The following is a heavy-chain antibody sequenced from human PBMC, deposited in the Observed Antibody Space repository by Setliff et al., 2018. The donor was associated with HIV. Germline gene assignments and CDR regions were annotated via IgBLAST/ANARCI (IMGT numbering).Heavy chain of an antibody. Sequence: SVKVSCKASGGNFRSYGISWVRQAPGQGLEWMGGIIPMSGVPKYAQKFQGRVTITADKSTSTAYMELSSLRSEDTAVYYCATIRAGSDYGHAFDIWGQGTMVTVSS. D-gene: IGHD4-17*01. V-gene: IGHV1-69*10. CDR2: IIPMSGVP. CDR3: ATIRAGSDYGHAFDI. CDR1: GGNFRSYG. J-gene: IGHJ3*02.